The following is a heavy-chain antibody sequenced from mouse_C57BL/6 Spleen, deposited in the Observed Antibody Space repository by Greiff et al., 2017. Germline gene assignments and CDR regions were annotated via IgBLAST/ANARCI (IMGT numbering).Heavy chain of an antibody. Sequence: VMLVESGAELMKPGASVKLSCKASGYTFTGYWIEWVKQRPGHGLEWIGWILPGGGSTKYNAKFKGKATFTADTSANTAYMHLRSLTTEDSAIYYCARRKELSYWGQGTLVTVSA. V-gene: IGHV1-9*01. CDR2: ILPGGGST. J-gene: IGHJ3*01. CDR1: GYTFTGYW. CDR3: ARRKELSY.